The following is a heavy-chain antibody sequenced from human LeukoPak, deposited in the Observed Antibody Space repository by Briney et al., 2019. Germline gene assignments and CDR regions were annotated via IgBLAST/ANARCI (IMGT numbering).Heavy chain of an antibody. CDR2: IYYSGST. V-gene: IGHV4-59*01. D-gene: IGHD3-3*01. Sequence: SETLSLTCTVSGGSISSYYWSWIRQPPGKGLEWIGYIYYSGSTNYNPSLKSRVTIPVDTSKNQFSLKLSSVTAADTAVYYCASYDFWSGYNDYWGQGTLVTVSS. CDR1: GGSISSYY. CDR3: ASYDFWSGYNDY. J-gene: IGHJ4*02.